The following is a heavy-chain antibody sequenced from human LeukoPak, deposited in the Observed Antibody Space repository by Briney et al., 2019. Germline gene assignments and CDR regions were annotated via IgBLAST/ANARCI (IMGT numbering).Heavy chain of an antibody. V-gene: IGHV3-30*02. J-gene: IGHJ4*02. CDR3: AKDVSDIVVVPAANPIDY. D-gene: IGHD2-2*01. CDR2: IRYDGSNK. CDR1: GFTFSSYG. Sequence: GGSLRLSCAASGFTFSSYGMHWVRQAPGKGLEWVAFIRYDGSNKYYADSVKGRFTISRDNSKNTLYLQMNSLRAEDTAVYYCAKDVSDIVVVPAANPIDYWGQGTLVTVSS.